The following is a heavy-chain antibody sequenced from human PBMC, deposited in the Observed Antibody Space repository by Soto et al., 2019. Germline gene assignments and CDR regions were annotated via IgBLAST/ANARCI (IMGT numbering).Heavy chain of an antibody. J-gene: IGHJ6*02. CDR1: GGSISSGDYY. CDR2: IYYSGST. V-gene: IGHV4-30-4*01. Sequence: QVQLQETGPGLVKPSQTLSLTCTVSGGSISSGDYYWSWIRQPPGKGLEWIGYIYYSGSTYYNPSLKSRVTISVDTSNNQFSLKLSAVNAADTSVYYCAREVNSGDGMDVWGQETTVTVSS. CDR3: AREVNSGDGMDV. D-gene: IGHD1-26*01.